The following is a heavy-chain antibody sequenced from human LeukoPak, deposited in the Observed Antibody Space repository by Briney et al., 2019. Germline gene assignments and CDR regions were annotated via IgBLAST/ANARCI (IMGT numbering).Heavy chain of an antibody. CDR1: GFTFSSYS. Sequence: PGGSLRLSCAASGFTFSSYSMNWVRQAPGKGLEWVSYISSSSSTIYYADSVKGRFTISRDNAKNSLYLQMNSLRAEYTAVYYCARDSYDFWCGSLGTDYWGQGTLVTVSS. CDR2: ISSSSSTI. V-gene: IGHV3-48*04. D-gene: IGHD3-3*01. CDR3: ARDSYDFWCGSLGTDY. J-gene: IGHJ4*02.